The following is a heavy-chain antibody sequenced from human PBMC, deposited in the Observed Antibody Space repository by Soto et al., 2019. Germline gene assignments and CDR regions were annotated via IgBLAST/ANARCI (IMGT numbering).Heavy chain of an antibody. J-gene: IGHJ5*02. CDR3: ATSNWFDP. Sequence: QLQLQESGPGLVKPSETLSLTCTVSGGSISSRGYYWGWIRQPPGKGLEWIGTIYYSGSTYYNPSLQSRVTISVDTSKNKFSLKLSSVTAADTAVYYCATSNWFDPWGQGTLVTVSS. CDR2: IYYSGST. V-gene: IGHV4-39*01. CDR1: GGSISSRGYY.